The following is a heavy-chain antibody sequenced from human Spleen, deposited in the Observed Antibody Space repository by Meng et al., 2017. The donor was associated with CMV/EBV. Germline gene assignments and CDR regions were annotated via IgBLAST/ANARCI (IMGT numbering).Heavy chain of an antibody. CDR2: INPNSGGT. CDR1: GYTVTGYY. Sequence: VSGKASGYTVTGYYMHWVRQAPGQGLEWMGWINPNSGGTNYAQKFQGRVTMTRDTSISTAYMELSRLRSDDTAVYYCARDRDRAGDYWGQGTLVTVSS. J-gene: IGHJ4*02. D-gene: IGHD5-24*01. V-gene: IGHV1-2*02. CDR3: ARDRDRAGDY.